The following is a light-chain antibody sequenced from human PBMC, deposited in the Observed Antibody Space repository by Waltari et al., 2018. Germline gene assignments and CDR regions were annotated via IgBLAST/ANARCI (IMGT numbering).Light chain of an antibody. V-gene: IGLV1-47*01. CDR3: ASWDDSLSEYV. Sequence: QSVLTQPPSASGVPGQRVTISCSGSSSNIGSNFICWYQHLPGTAPNLLIYRNNQRPSGVPDRFSGSTSGTSASLAISGLLSEDEADYYCASWDDSLSEYVFGTGTKVTVL. CDR2: RNN. CDR1: SSNIGSNF. J-gene: IGLJ1*01.